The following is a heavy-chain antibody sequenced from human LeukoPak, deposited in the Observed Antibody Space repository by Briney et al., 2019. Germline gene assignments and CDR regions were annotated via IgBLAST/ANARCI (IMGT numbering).Heavy chain of an antibody. J-gene: IGHJ4*02. CDR2: INPNSGGT. V-gene: IGHV1-2*02. D-gene: IGHD3-10*01. CDR3: ARGVWDGSGIYRNPPFDY. Sequence: ASVKVSCKASGYPFSDYYMHWVRQAPGQGLEWMGWINPNSGGTNFAQRFEGRVTLTRDTSISTAYMELGSLRSDDTAVYYCARGVWDGSGIYRNPPFDYWGQGTLVTVSS. CDR1: GYPFSDYY.